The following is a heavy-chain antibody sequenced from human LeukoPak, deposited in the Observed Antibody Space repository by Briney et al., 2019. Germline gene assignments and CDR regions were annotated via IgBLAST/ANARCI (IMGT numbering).Heavy chain of an antibody. J-gene: IGHJ5*02. CDR1: GYTFTSYG. V-gene: IGHV1-18*01. CDR2: IIPYNDKT. Sequence: ASVKVSCKASGYTFTSYGISWVRQAPGQGLEWMGWIIPYNDKTNYAQKLQGRVTMTTDTSTSTAYMELRSLRSDDTAVYYCAGAQEEQWLAPFDPWGQGTLVTVSS. D-gene: IGHD6-19*01. CDR3: AGAQEEQWLAPFDP.